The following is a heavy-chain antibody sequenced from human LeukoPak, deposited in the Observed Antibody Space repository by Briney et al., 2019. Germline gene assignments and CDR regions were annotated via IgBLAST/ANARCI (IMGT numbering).Heavy chain of an antibody. CDR2: INPSGGST. D-gene: IGHD2-2*01. CDR1: GYTFTSYY. J-gene: IGHJ4*02. CDR3: ARGGIVVVPAADPFDY. Sequence: ASVKVSCKASGYTFTSYYMHWVRQAPGQGLEWMGIINPSGGSTSYAQKFQGRVTMTRDTSTSTVYMELSSLRSEDTAVYYCARGGIVVVPAADPFDYWGQGTLVTVSS. V-gene: IGHV1-46*01.